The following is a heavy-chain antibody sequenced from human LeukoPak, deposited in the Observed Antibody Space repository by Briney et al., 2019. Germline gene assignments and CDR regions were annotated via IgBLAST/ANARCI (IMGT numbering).Heavy chain of an antibody. CDR2: ISTNGGGT. CDR1: GFTFSTYA. J-gene: IGHJ3*02. Sequence: GGSLRLSCAASGFTFSTYAMHWVRQTPGKGLEYVSAISTNGGGTYYANSVKGRFTISRDNSKNTLYLQMSSLRPEDTAVYYCVKALTDDAFDIWGQGTMVTVSS. V-gene: IGHV3-64*01. CDR3: VKALTDDAFDI.